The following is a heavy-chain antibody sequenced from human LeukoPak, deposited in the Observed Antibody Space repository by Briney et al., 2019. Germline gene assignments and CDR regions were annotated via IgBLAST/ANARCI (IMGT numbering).Heavy chain of an antibody. CDR2: IYYTGT. CDR1: GCSVTDYY. V-gene: IGHV4-59*02. J-gene: IGHJ4*02. CDR3: ASRKLGNDY. Sequence: SETLSLTCTVSGCSVTDYYWSWIRQSPGKGLEWIGYIYYTGTSYNPSLESRVTISADTSKNQFSLKLISVTAADTAVYYCASRKLGNDYWGQGTLVTVSS. D-gene: IGHD7-27*01.